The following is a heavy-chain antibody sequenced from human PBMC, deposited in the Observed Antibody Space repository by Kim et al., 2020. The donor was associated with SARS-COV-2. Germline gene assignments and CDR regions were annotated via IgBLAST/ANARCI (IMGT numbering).Heavy chain of an antibody. CDR2: INHSGST. V-gene: IGHV4-34*01. Sequence: SETLSLTCAVYGGSFSGYYWSWIRQPPGKGLEWIGEINHSGSTNYNPSLKSRVTISVDTSNNQFSLKLSSVTAADTAVYYCARVMGYCSGGSCYSNFDYWAREPWSPSPQ. D-gene: IGHD2-15*01. CDR1: GGSFSGYY. J-gene: IGHJ4*02. CDR3: ARVMGYCSGGSCYSNFDY.